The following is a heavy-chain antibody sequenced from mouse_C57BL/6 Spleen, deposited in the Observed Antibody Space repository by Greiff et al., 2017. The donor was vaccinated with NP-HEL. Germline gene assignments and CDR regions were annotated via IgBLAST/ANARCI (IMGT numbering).Heavy chain of an antibody. J-gene: IGHJ4*01. CDR1: GFSLTSYG. CDR2: IWRGGST. V-gene: IGHV2-5*01. Sequence: QVQLKQSGPGLVQPSQSLSITCTVSGFSLTSYGVHWVRQSPGKGLEWLGVIWRGGSTDYNAAFMSRLSITKDNSKSQVFFKMNSLQADDTAIYDCAKGELLLYYYAMDYWGQGTSVTVSS. D-gene: IGHD2-12*01. CDR3: AKGELLLYYYAMDY.